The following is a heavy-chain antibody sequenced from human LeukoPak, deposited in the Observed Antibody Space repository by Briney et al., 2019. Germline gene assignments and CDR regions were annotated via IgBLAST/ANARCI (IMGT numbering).Heavy chain of an antibody. CDR3: ARDLSSYYYDGGFDY. CDR2: IYTSGST. J-gene: IGHJ4*02. Sequence: SETLSLTCTVSGGSISSGSYYWSWIRQPAGKGLEWIGRIYTSGSTNYNPSLKSRVTISVDTSKNQFSLKLSSVTAADTAVYYCARDLSSYYYDGGFDYWGQGTLVTVSS. D-gene: IGHD3-22*01. CDR1: GGSISSGSYY. V-gene: IGHV4-61*02.